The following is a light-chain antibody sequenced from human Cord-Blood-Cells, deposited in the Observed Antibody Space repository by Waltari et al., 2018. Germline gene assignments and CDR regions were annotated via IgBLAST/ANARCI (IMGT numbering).Light chain of an antibody. Sequence: QSALTQPAPVSGSPGQSITISCTGTRSDVGGYNYVSWYQQHPGKAPKLMIYDVSKRPSGVSNRFSGSKSGNTASLTISGLQAEDEADYYCSSYTSSSTVFGTGTKVTVL. J-gene: IGLJ1*01. CDR1: RSDVGGYNY. CDR3: SSYTSSSTV. CDR2: DVS. V-gene: IGLV2-14*01.